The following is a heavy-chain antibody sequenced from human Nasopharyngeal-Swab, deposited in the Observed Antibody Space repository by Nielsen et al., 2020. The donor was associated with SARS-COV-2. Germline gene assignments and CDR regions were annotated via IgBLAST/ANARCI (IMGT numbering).Heavy chain of an antibody. J-gene: IGHJ4*02. CDR1: GGSLTYYQ. CDR2: IYESGST. Sequence: GSLRLSCTVSGGSLTYYQWTWIRQFPGKGLEWIGSIYESGSTPYHPSLESRVTISLETSKKQFSLRLTSVTAADTAVYFCARMGRLDYWGQGTLVTVSS. CDR3: ARMGRLDY. D-gene: IGHD3-16*01. V-gene: IGHV4-59*13.